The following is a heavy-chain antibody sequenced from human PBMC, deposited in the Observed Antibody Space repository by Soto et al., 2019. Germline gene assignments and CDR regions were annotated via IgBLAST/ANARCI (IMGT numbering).Heavy chain of an antibody. V-gene: IGHV4-59*01. D-gene: IGHD3-10*01. Sequence: AETPALTCTISGGSLSSYNSSWSREPPGKGLEWIGYIYYSGSTNYNPSLKSRVTISVDTSKNQFSLKLSSVTAADTAVYYCARGRITMVRGVIEPWGQGTLVNRLL. CDR1: GGSLSSYN. CDR2: IYYSGST. J-gene: IGHJ5*02. CDR3: ARGRITMVRGVIEP.